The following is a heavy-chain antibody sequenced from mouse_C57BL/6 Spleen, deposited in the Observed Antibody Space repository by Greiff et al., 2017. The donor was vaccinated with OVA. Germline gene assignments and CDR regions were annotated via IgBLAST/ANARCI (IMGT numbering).Heavy chain of an antibody. J-gene: IGHJ4*01. CDR1: GYSITSGYY. CDR2: ISYDGSN. D-gene: IGHD3-2*02. CDR3: ARDSSGYGAMDY. Sequence: EVQLVESGPGLVKPSQSLSLTCSVTGYSITSGYYWNWIRQFPGNKLEWMGYISYDGSNNYNPSLKNRISITRDTSKNQFFLKLNSVTTEDTATYYCARDSSGYGAMDYWGQGTSVTVSS. V-gene: IGHV3-6*01.